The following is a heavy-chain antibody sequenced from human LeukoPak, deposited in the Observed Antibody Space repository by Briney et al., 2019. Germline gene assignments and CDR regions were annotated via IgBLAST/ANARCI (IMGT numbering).Heavy chain of an antibody. Sequence: SEAVSLTCSVSGGSISSYYWSWIRQPPEKGLEWIGYIHYSGSTSYNPSLKSRVTMSIDTSNNEFSLKLNSVTAADTAVYYCARTYDSPGYYSPDYYYMDVWGKGTTVTISS. D-gene: IGHD3-22*01. CDR1: GGSISSYY. CDR3: ARTYDSPGYYSPDYYYMDV. J-gene: IGHJ6*03. V-gene: IGHV4-59*12. CDR2: IHYSGST.